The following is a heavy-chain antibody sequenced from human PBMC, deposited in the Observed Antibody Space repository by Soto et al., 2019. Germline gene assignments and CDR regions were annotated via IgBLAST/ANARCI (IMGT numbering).Heavy chain of an antibody. CDR1: GFTFNSYA. CDR2: ISYSGSDT. Sequence: EVQLLESGGGLVQPGGSLRLSCAASGFTFNSYAMTWVRQAPGKGLEWVSAISYSGSDTYYADSVKGRFTISRDNSKNTLYLQMHSLRAEDTALYYCAKAGSRAWFSVGIPADYWGQGTLVIVSS. J-gene: IGHJ4*02. D-gene: IGHD6-19*01. V-gene: IGHV3-23*01. CDR3: AKAGSRAWFSVGIPADY.